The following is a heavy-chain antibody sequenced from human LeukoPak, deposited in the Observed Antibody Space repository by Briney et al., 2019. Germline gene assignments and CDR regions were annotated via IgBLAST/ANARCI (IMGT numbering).Heavy chain of an antibody. CDR2: IYWDDDK. CDR3: AQAYSSSWYLNWFDP. Sequence: SGPTLVKPTQTLTLTCTFSGFSLSTSGVGVGWIRQPPGKALEWLALIYWDDDKRYSPFLKSRLTITKDTSKNQVVLTMTNMDPVDTATYYCAQAYSSSWYLNWFDPWGQGTLVTVSS. J-gene: IGHJ5*02. D-gene: IGHD6-13*01. CDR1: GFSLSTSGVG. V-gene: IGHV2-5*02.